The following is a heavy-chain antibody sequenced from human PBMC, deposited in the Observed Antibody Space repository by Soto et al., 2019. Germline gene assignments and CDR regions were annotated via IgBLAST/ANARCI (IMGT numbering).Heavy chain of an antibody. CDR3: ARHPEPGDGMDV. Sequence: EVQLVQSGAEVKKPGESLRISCKGSGYIFTSYWINWVRQMPGKGLEWMGRIDPSDSYTNYSPSFQGHVTISADKSITTAYLQWSSLKASDTAMYYCARHPEPGDGMDVWGQGTTVTVSS. CDR2: IDPSDSYT. CDR1: GYIFTSYW. V-gene: IGHV5-10-1*03. J-gene: IGHJ6*02.